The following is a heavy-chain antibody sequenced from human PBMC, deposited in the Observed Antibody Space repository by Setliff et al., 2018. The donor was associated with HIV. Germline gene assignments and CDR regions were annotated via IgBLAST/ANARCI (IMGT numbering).Heavy chain of an antibody. CDR2: IYYHGST. CDR1: GGSISSTNYF. V-gene: IGHV4-39*07. Sequence: KTSETLSLTCTVSGGSISSTNYFWGWIRQPPGKGLEWIGTIYYHGSTYYNPSLKSRVTISIDTSNNQFSLQLTSVTAADTAGYYCATSPAGEILGSRPFYFDYWGQGTLFTVSS. D-gene: IGHD3-10*01. J-gene: IGHJ4*02. CDR3: ATSPAGEILGSRPFYFDY.